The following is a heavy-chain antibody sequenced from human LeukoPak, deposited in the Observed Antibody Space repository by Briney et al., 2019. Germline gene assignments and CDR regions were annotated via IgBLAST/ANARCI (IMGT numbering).Heavy chain of an antibody. J-gene: IGHJ4*02. CDR1: GGSISSGGYY. CDR2: IYYSGST. V-gene: IGHV4-31*03. Sequence: PSETLSLTCTVSGGSISSGGYYWSWIRQHPGKGLEWIGYIYYSGSTYYNPSLKSRVTISVDTSKNQFSLKLSSVTAADTAVYYCARVSLVRGLFIFYYWGQGTLVTVSS. D-gene: IGHD3-10*01. CDR3: ARVSLVRGLFIFYY.